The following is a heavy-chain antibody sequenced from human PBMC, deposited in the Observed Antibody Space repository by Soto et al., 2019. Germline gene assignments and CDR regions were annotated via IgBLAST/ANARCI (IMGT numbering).Heavy chain of an antibody. CDR3: AREGGGSYGAFDI. J-gene: IGHJ3*02. CDR1: GGSFSGYY. D-gene: IGHD1-26*01. Sequence: SETLSLTCAVYGGSFSGYYWTWIRQPPGTGLEWIGEINHSGSTNYNPSLKSRVTISVDTSKNQFSLKLTSVTAADTAVYYCAREGGGSYGAFDIWGQGTMVTVS. CDR2: INHSGST. V-gene: IGHV4-34*01.